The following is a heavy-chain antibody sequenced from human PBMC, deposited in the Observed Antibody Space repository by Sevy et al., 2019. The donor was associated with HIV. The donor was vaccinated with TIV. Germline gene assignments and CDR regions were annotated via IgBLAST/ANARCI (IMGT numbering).Heavy chain of an antibody. CDR3: ARGLGRWVTVEVGDY. J-gene: IGHJ4*02. CDR1: GFTFSSYS. D-gene: IGHD2-21*02. CDR2: ISSSSSYI. Sequence: GGSLRLSCAASGFTFSSYSMNWVRQAPGKGLEWVSSISSSSSYIYYADSVKGRFTISRDNAKNSLYLQMNSLRAEDTAVYYCARGLGRWVTVEVGDYWGQGTLVTVSS. V-gene: IGHV3-21*01.